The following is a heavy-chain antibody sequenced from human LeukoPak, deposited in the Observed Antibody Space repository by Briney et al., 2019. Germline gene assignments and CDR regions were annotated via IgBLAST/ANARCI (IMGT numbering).Heavy chain of an antibody. CDR3: ARVFRGWYELDY. CDR2: ISAYNTNT. J-gene: IGHJ4*02. D-gene: IGHD6-19*01. V-gene: IGHV1-18*01. Sequence: GASVKVSCKASGYTFTNYAISWVRQAPGQGLEWMGWISAYNTNTNYAQNLQGRVTMTTDTSTSTAYMELRSLRSDDTAVYYCARVFRGWYELDYWGQGTLVTVSS. CDR1: GYTFTNYA.